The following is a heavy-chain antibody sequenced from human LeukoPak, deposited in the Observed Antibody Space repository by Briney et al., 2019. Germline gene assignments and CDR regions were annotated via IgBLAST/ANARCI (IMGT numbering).Heavy chain of an antibody. J-gene: IGHJ5*02. CDR2: TYYRSKWYN. Sequence: SQTPSLTFSISRDSVSNQNAAWNWLRQSPSRGLELLGRTYYRSKWYNDYAVSVKSRITINPDTSKNQFSLQLNSVTPEDTAVYYCARDLDGVNWFDPWGQGTLVTVSS. D-gene: IGHD5-24*01. CDR3: ARDLDGVNWFDP. V-gene: IGHV6-1*01. CDR1: RDSVSNQNAA.